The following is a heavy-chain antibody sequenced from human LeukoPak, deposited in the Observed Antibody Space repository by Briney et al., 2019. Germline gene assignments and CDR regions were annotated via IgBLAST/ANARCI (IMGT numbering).Heavy chain of an antibody. D-gene: IGHD1-26*01. CDR1: GFTFSDHY. V-gene: IGHV3-72*01. J-gene: IGHJ4*02. Sequence: PGGSLRLSCAASGFTFSDHYMDWVRQAPGKGLEWVGRTRKKVNRYTTEYAASVKGRFTISRDDSKNSLYLQLNSLKTEDTAVYYCVRVVGEAFFDYWGQGTLVTVSS. CDR3: VRVVGEAFFDY. CDR2: TRKKVNRYTT.